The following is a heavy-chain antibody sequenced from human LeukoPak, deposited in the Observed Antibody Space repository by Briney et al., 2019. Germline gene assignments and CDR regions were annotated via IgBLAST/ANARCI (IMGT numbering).Heavy chain of an antibody. CDR3: ARDHAYRADY. Sequence: GGSLRLSCAASGFTFSNDWMCWVRQAPGKGLEWVANINQDERKKYYADSVKGRFTISRDNAKNSLYLQMSILTAEDTAIYYCARDHAYRADYWGQGTLVTVSS. CDR2: INQDERKK. CDR1: GFTFSNDW. D-gene: IGHD2-2*01. V-gene: IGHV3-7*01. J-gene: IGHJ4*02.